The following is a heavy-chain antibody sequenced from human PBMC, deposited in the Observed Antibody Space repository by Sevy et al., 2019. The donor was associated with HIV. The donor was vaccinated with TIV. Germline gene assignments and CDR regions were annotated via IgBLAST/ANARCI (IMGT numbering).Heavy chain of an antibody. Sequence: SETLSLSCSVSGGSVSSYYWSWIRQPPGKGLEWIGYIYYSGSTNYNPSLKSRVTISVDTSKNQFSLKLSSVTAADTAVYYCARHSSGYYYDYWGQGTLVTVS. CDR2: IYYSGST. CDR1: GGSVSSYY. D-gene: IGHD3-22*01. V-gene: IGHV4-59*02. CDR3: ARHSSGYYYDY. J-gene: IGHJ4*02.